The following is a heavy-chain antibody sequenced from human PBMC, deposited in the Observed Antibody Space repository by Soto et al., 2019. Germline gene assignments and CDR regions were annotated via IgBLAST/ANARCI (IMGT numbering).Heavy chain of an antibody. D-gene: IGHD1-1*01. CDR2: IDPSDSYT. CDR3: ASSRNPYLGPTYYYYYGMDV. V-gene: IGHV5-10-1*01. J-gene: IGHJ6*04. CDR1: GYSFTRYW. Sequence: GESLKISCKGSGYSFTRYWISWVRQMPGKGLEWMGRIDPSDSYTNYSPSFQCHVTISADKSISTAYLQWSRLKASDTAMYYCASSRNPYLGPTYYYYYGMDVCRKRTTVTVSS.